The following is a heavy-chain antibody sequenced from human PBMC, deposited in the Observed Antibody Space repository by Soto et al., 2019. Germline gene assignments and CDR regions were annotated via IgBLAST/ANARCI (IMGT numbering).Heavy chain of an antibody. CDR2: INSDGSST. J-gene: IGHJ6*02. V-gene: IGHV3-74*01. CDR3: ARDRISYLDV. D-gene: IGHD2-15*01. Sequence: EVQLVESGGGLVQPGGSLRLSCAASGFTFNTYWMHWVRQVPGKGLVWVSRINSDGSSTSYADSVKGRFTISRDNAKNTLYLQMNSLRVEDTAVYYCARDRISYLDVWGQGTMVTVSS. CDR1: GFTFNTYW.